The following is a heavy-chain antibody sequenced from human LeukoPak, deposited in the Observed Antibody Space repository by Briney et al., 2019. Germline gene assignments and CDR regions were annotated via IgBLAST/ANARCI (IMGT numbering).Heavy chain of an antibody. CDR2: INPSGGTT. CDR3: ARGYSSSYRIDY. V-gene: IGHV1-46*02. J-gene: IGHJ4*02. CDR1: GYTFNSYY. D-gene: IGHD6-6*01. Sequence: GASVKVSCKTSGYTFNSYYMHWVRLAPGQGLEWMGIINPSGGTTSDAQRFQGRVTMTRDMSTSTVYMELGSLRSGDTAVYYCARGYSSSYRIDYWGQGTLVTVSS.